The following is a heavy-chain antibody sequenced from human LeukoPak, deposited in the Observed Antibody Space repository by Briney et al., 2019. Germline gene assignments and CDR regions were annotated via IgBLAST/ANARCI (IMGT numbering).Heavy chain of an antibody. CDR3: ARDGYCSGGSCYFLAPFDY. J-gene: IGHJ4*02. D-gene: IGHD2-15*01. Sequence: GASVKVSCKASGYTFTSYGISWVRQAPGQGLEWMGWVSAYNGNTNYAQKLQGRVTMTTDTSTSTAYMELRSLRSDDTAVYYCARDGYCSGGSCYFLAPFDYWGQRTLVTVSS. CDR1: GYTFTSYG. CDR2: VSAYNGNT. V-gene: IGHV1-18*01.